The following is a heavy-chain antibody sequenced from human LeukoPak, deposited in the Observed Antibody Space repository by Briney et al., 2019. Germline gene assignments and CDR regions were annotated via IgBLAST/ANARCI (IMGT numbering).Heavy chain of an antibody. D-gene: IGHD3-16*01. J-gene: IGHJ4*02. Sequence: SVKVSCEASGGTFSSYAISWVRQAPGQGLEWMGGIIPIFGTANYAQKFQGRVTITADESTSTAYMELSSLRSEDTAVYYCARDLGNPGGGFDYWGQGTLVTVSS. V-gene: IGHV1-69*01. CDR3: ARDLGNPGGGFDY. CDR2: IIPIFGTA. CDR1: GGTFSSYA.